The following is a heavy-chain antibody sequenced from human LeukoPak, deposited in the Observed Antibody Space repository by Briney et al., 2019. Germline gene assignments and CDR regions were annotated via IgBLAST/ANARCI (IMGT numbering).Heavy chain of an antibody. D-gene: IGHD4-23*01. CDR2: INHSGST. J-gene: IGHJ5*02. CDR1: GGSISSGSYY. CDR3: ARDRGSPVGWFDP. Sequence: SETLSLTCTVSGGSISSGSYYWGWIRQPPGKGLEWIGSINHSGSTYYNPSLKSRITISVDTSKNQFSLKLTSVTAADMAVYYCARDRGSPVGWFDPWGQGTLVTVSS. V-gene: IGHV4-39*07.